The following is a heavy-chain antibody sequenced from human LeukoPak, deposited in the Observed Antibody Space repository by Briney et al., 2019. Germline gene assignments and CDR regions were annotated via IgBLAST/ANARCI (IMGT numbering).Heavy chain of an antibody. V-gene: IGHV4-39*07. CDR2: IYYSGST. CDR1: GDSIISSNYY. CDR3: ASSSGWSFDP. D-gene: IGHD6-19*01. J-gene: IGHJ5*02. Sequence: PSETLSLTCTVSGDSIISSNYYWVWIRQPPGKGLEWIGTIYYSGSTFYSPSLKSRITISVDTSKNQFSLKLSSVTAADTAVYYCASSSGWSFDPWGQGTLVTVSS.